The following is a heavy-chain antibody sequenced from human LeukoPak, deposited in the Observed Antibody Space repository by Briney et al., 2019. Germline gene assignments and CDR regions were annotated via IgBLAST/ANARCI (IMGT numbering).Heavy chain of an antibody. J-gene: IGHJ4*02. CDR2: IYSGGST. D-gene: IGHD1-26*01. V-gene: IGHV3-66*02. Sequence: GGSLRLSCAASGFTVSSNYMSWVRQAPGKGLVWVSVIYSGGSTYYADSVKGRFTISRDNSKNTLYLQMNSLRAEDTAVYYCARDVVGATTADYWGQGTLVTVSS. CDR3: ARDVVGATTADY. CDR1: GFTVSSNY.